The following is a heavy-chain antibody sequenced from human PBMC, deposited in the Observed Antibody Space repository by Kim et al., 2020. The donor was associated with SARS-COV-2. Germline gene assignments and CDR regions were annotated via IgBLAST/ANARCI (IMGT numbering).Heavy chain of an antibody. V-gene: IGHV4-61*01. CDR2: VFYTGST. J-gene: IGHJ4*02. D-gene: IGHD3-22*01. Sequence: SETLSLTCSVSGGSVRSGNYYWSWIRQPPGKELEWSGYVFYTGSTDYNPSLKSRVTISLDTSKNQFSLKLASVTAADTAVYYCSRKAYYFDQAFDSWGQG. CDR3: SRKAYYFDQAFDS. CDR1: GGSVRSGNYY.